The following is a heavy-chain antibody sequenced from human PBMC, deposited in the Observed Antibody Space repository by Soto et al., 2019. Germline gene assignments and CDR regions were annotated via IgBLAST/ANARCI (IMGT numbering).Heavy chain of an antibody. J-gene: IGHJ3*02. CDR1: GFTFSSYA. CDR3: AKDTDSGGYYFGAFDI. D-gene: IGHD3-22*01. Sequence: EVQLLESGGGLVQPGGSLRLSCAASGFTFSSYAMSWVRQAPGKVLEWGSAISGSGGSTYYADSVKVGFTVSRDNCMNTLDQQVNSMRAEDTDVYYCAKDTDSGGYYFGAFDIWGQGTVVSVSS. CDR2: ISGSGGST. V-gene: IGHV3-23*01.